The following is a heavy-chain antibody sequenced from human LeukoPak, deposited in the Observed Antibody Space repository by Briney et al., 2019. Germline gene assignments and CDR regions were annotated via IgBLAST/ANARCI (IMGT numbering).Heavy chain of an antibody. D-gene: IGHD2-15*01. V-gene: IGHV4-34*01. J-gene: IGHJ4*02. Sequence: SETLSLTCAVYGDSFSAYFLNWIRQAPGKPLEYIGEINHRGSSHYNPSLKTRVTLSVDKSKKQFSLKLTSVTAADTAVYFCARGSSFDGYCSAGACDAGYYDSWGQGTPVTVSS. CDR2: INHRGSS. CDR3: ARGSSFDGYCSAGACDAGYYDS. CDR1: GDSFSAYF.